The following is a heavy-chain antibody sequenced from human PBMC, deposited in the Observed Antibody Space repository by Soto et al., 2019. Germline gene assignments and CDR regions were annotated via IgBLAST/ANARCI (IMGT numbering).Heavy chain of an antibody. CDR2: IIPVYGTP. CDR1: GGTFNKYA. CDR3: SIVTAYGMDV. V-gene: IGHV1-69*01. J-gene: IGHJ6*02. Sequence: QVQLEQSGAEVKKPGSSLKVSCKATGGTFNKYAISWVRQAPGQGLEWMAGIIPVYGTPNYAQRFQDRVTSIADESTTTAYMEVNSLRSEDTAIYYCSIVTAYGMDVWGPGTTVIVSS. D-gene: IGHD2-15*01.